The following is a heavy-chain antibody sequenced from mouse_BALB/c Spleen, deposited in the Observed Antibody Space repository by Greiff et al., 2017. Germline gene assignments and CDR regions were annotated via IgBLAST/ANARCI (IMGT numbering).Heavy chain of an antibody. CDR2: INPSSGYT. J-gene: IGHJ2*01. CDR3: AREEPLFDY. CDR1: GYTFTSYT. Sequence: VQVVESGAELARPGASVKMSCKASGYTFTSYTMHWVKQRPGQGLEWIGYINPSSGYTNYNQKFKDKATLTADKSSSTAYMQLSSLTSEDSAVYYCAREEPLFDYWGQGTTLTVSS. V-gene: IGHV1-4*01.